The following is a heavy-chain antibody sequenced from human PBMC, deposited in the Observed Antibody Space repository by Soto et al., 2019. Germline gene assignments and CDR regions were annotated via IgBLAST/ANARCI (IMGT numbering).Heavy chain of an antibody. CDR2: IYYSGST. Sequence: PSETLSLACTVSGGSISSSSYYWGWIRQPPGKGLEWIGSIYYSGSTYYNPSLKSRVTISVDTSKNQFSLKLSSVTAADTAVYYCARHPGIQLSQTWNNWFDPWGQGTLVAVS. CDR3: ARHPGIQLSQTWNNWFDP. D-gene: IGHD5-18*01. V-gene: IGHV4-39*01. J-gene: IGHJ5*02. CDR1: GGSISSSSYY.